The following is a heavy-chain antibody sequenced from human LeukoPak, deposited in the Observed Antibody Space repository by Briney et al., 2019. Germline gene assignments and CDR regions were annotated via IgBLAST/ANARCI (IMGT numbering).Heavy chain of an antibody. CDR1: GFTFSDYY. V-gene: IGHV3-11*06. CDR2: ISSGSSYT. J-gene: IGHJ4*02. Sequence: GGSLRLSCAASGFTFSDYYMSWIRQAPGKGLEWVSYISSGSSYTNYADSVKGRFTISRDNSQNTLYLQMNSLRAEDTAVYYCARDMRAARPALQFDYWGQGTLVTVSS. CDR3: ARDMRAARPALQFDY. D-gene: IGHD6-6*01.